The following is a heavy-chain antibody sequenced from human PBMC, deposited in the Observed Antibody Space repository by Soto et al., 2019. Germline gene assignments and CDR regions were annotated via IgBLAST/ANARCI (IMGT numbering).Heavy chain of an antibody. J-gene: IGHJ6*02. V-gene: IGHV1-8*01. CDR3: ARCSSTSCYYGHYYYYGMDV. Sequence: SVKVSSKAPGYTFTSYDINWVRQATGQGLEWMGWMNPNSGNTGYAQKCQGRVTMTRNTSISTAYMELSSLRSEDTAVYYCARCSSTSCYYGHYYYYGMDVWGQGTTVTVSS. CDR1: GYTFTSYD. D-gene: IGHD2-2*01. CDR2: MNPNSGNT.